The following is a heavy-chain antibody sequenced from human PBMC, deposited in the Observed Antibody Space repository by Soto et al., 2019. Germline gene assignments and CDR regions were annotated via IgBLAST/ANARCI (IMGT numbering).Heavy chain of an antibody. J-gene: IGHJ4*02. V-gene: IGHV1-69*01. CDR2: IIPMFGST. D-gene: IGHD2-15*01. CDR1: GGTFGYYA. Sequence: QVQLVQSGAEVKKPGSSVKVSCKASGGTFGYYAITWVRQAPGQGLEWMGEIIPMFGSTNYAQKFQGRLTITADESTSTAYVELRSLTSDDTAVYYCARRYCTGGSCEFYYFDYWGQGTLVTVSS. CDR3: ARRYCTGGSCEFYYFDY.